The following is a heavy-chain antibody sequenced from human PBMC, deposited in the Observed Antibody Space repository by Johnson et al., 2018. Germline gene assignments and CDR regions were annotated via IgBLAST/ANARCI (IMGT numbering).Heavy chain of an antibody. CDR1: GFTFSSYG. CDR3: AKRWLGYIQH. Sequence: QVQLVESGGGVVQPGRSLRLSCAASGFTFSSYGMHWVRQAPGKGLEWVSAINPSGVDTYYVDSVKGRFTISRENSKNTLYLQMNSVRAEDTAVYYCAKRWLGYIQHWGQGTLVTVSS. CDR2: INPSGVDT. D-gene: IGHD2-15*01. J-gene: IGHJ1*01. V-gene: IGHV3-NL1*01.